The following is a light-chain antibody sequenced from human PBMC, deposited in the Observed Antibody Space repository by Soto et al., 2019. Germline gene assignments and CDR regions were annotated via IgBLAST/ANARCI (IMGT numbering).Light chain of an antibody. V-gene: IGKV3-15*01. CDR3: QQYNNWPS. CDR1: QSISSN. CDR2: GAS. J-gene: IGKJ1*01. Sequence: ENVMTQSPGTLALSSGERGTLSCRASQSISSNLAWYQQKPGPAPRXLIYGASTRATDIPARFRGSGSGTDFTLTISSLQSEDSAVDYCQQYNNWPSFGQGTKVDIK.